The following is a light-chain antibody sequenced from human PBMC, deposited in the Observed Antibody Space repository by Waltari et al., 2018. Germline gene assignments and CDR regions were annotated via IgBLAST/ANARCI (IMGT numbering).Light chain of an antibody. V-gene: IGKV2-28*01. CDR2: LGS. CDR3: MQALQTPIT. CDR1: QSLLQTNGYNY. J-gene: IGKJ5*01. Sequence: DIVMTQSPLSLPVTPGEPASIPCRSRQSLLQTNGYNYLDWYLQKPGQSPQVLIYLGSNRASGVPDRFSGSGSGTDFTLKISRVEAEDVGVYYCMQALQTPITFGQGTRLEIK.